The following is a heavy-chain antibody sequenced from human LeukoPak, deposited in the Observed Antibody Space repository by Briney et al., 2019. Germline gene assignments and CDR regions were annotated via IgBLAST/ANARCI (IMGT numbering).Heavy chain of an antibody. CDR1: GGSFSGYY. Sequence: SETLSLTCAVYGGSFSGYYWSWIRQPPGKGLEWIGEINHSGSTNYNPSLKSRVTISVDTSKNQFSLKLSSVTAADTAVYYCARVGHYCSSTSCYTGTDWFDPWGQGTLVTVSS. V-gene: IGHV4-34*01. CDR3: ARVGHYCSSTSCYTGTDWFDP. D-gene: IGHD2-2*02. J-gene: IGHJ5*02. CDR2: INHSGST.